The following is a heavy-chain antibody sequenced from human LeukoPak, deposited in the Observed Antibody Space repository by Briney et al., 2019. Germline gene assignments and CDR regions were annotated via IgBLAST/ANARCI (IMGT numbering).Heavy chain of an antibody. V-gene: IGHV3-21*01. Sequence: GGSLRLSCVASGFTFSNYAMNWVRQAPGKGLEWVSSISSSSSYIYYADSVKGRFTISRDNAKNSLYLQMNSLRAEDTAVYYCARVKAGLYGMDVWGQGTTVTVSS. CDR1: GFTFSNYA. J-gene: IGHJ6*02. D-gene: IGHD6-13*01. CDR2: ISSSSSYI. CDR3: ARVKAGLYGMDV.